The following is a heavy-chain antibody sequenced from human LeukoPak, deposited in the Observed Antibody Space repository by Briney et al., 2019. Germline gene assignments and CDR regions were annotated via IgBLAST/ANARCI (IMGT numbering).Heavy chain of an antibody. Sequence: PGGSLRLSCAASGFTFSSYNMDWVRQAPGKGLEWVSFIDSSSRYIYQADSVKGRLTISRDNAKNSLYLQMNTLRAEDTAVYYCARDRTTVTTFDYWGQGTLVTVSS. CDR2: IDSSSRYI. CDR3: ARDRTTVTTFDY. D-gene: IGHD4-17*01. V-gene: IGHV3-21*01. CDR1: GFTFSSYN. J-gene: IGHJ4*02.